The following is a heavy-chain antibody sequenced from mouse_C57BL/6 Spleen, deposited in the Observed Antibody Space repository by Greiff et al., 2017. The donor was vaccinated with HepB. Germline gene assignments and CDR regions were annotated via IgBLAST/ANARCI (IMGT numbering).Heavy chain of an antibody. V-gene: IGHV1-42*01. J-gene: IGHJ2*01. Sequence: EVKLQESGPELVKPGASVKISCKASGYSFTGYYMNWVKQSPEKSLEWIGEINPSTGGTTYNQKFKAKATLTVDKSSSTAYMQLKSLTSEDSAVYYCARSYGSRRDYWGQGTTLTVSS. CDR3: ARSYGSRRDY. D-gene: IGHD1-1*01. CDR2: INPSTGGT. CDR1: GYSFTGYY.